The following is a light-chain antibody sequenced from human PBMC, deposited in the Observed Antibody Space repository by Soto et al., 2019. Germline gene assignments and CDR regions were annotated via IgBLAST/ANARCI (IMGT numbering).Light chain of an antibody. J-gene: IGLJ1*01. V-gene: IGLV2-14*01. CDR3: SSYTSRSTIEV. CDR2: EVS. Sequence: QSVLAQPASVSGSPGQSITISCTGTSSDVGGYNYVSWYQQHPGKAPKLMIYEVSNRPSGVSNRFSGSKSGNTASLTISGLQAEDEADYYCSSYTSRSTIEVFGNGTKVTV. CDR1: SSDVGGYNY.